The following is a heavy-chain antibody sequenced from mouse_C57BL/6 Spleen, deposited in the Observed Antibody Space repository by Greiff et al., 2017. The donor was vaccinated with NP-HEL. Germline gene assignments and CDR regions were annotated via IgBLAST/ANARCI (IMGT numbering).Heavy chain of an antibody. Sequence: VQLQQPGAELVMPGASVKLSCKASGYTFTSYWMHWVKQRPGQGLEWIGEIDPSDSYTNYNQKFKGKSTLTVDKSSSTAYMQLSSLTSEDSAVYYCARDDYDSDWYFDVWGTGTTVTVSS. CDR2: IDPSDSYT. D-gene: IGHD2-4*01. V-gene: IGHV1-69*01. J-gene: IGHJ1*03. CDR3: ARDDYDSDWYFDV. CDR1: GYTFTSYW.